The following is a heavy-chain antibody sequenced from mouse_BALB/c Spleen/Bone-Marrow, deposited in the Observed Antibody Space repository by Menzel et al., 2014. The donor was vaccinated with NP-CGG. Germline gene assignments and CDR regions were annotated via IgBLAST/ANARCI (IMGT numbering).Heavy chain of an antibody. CDR1: GYTFSSDY. CDR3: TRSRRAMDY. V-gene: IGHV1S81*02. D-gene: IGHD2-12*01. Sequence: VQVVESGAELVKPWASVKLSCKASGYTFSSDYMYWVKQRPGQDLEWIGEINPSNGGTNFNEKFKSKATLTVDKSSSTAYMQLSSLTSEDSAVYYCTRSRRAMDYWGQGTSVTVSS. CDR2: INPSNGGT. J-gene: IGHJ4*01.